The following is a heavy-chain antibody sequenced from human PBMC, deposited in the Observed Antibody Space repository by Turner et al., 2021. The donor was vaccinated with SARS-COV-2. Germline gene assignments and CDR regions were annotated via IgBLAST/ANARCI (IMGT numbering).Heavy chain of an antibody. D-gene: IGHD3-22*01. CDR2: ISSSSNYI. J-gene: IGHJ3*02. Sequence: EVQLVESGGGLVKPGGSLRLSCAASGFTFSSYNMNWVRQAPGKGLEWVSSISSSSNYIYYADSVKGRFTISRDNAKNSLFLQMNSLRAEDTAVYYCARARWDYYDSSGYYPDAFDIWGQGTMVTVSS. V-gene: IGHV3-21*01. CDR1: GFTFSSYN. CDR3: ARARWDYYDSSGYYPDAFDI.